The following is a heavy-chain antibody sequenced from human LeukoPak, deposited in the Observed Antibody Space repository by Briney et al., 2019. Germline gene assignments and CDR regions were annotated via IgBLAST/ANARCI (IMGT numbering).Heavy chain of an antibody. CDR1: GFPFSSYW. J-gene: IGHJ4*02. CDR2: IKQDGSEK. CDR3: ARMSGYCSRTSCYTPPFDY. D-gene: IGHD2-2*02. Sequence: GSLRLSCAASGFPFSSYWMSWVRQAPGKGLEWVANIKQDGSEKYYVDSVKGRFTISRDNAKNSLYLQMNSLRAEDTAVYYCARMSGYCSRTSCYTPPFDYWGQGTLVTVSS. V-gene: IGHV3-7*01.